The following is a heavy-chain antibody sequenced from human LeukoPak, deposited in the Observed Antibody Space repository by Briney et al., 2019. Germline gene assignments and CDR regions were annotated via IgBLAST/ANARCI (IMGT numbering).Heavy chain of an antibody. J-gene: IGHJ4*02. D-gene: IGHD2-21*02. CDR3: ARERENCGGDCIDY. V-gene: IGHV3-23*01. CDR2: ISGSAVST. Sequence: GGSLRLSCAASGFSFHSYAMAWVRQAPGEGLEWVAGISGSAVSTHYADSVKGRFTISRDNTKNLLYLQMNSLRAEDTAVYYCARERENCGGDCIDYWGQGTLVIVSS. CDR1: GFSFHSYA.